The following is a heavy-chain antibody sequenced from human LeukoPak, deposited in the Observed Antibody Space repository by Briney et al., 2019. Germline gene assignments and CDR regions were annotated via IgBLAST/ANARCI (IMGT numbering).Heavy chain of an antibody. J-gene: IGHJ5*02. Sequence: SGTLSLTCAVSGGSISSGNWWSWVRQPPGKGLVWIGQIYHSGSTNYNPSLKSRVTISVDKSKNQFSLKLRSVTAADTAVYYCARPLSLGYCSGGSCYGRGAWFDRWGQGTLVTVSS. D-gene: IGHD2-15*01. CDR3: ARPLSLGYCSGGSCYGRGAWFDR. CDR1: GGSISSGNW. CDR2: IYHSGST. V-gene: IGHV4-4*02.